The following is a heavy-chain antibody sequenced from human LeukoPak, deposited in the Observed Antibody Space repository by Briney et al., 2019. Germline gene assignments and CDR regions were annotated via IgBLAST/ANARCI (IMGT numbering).Heavy chain of an antibody. CDR3: ARMKGTGYSSSWYYYYYMDV. Sequence: GGSLRLSCAASGFTFSDYYMSWIRQAPGKGLEWVSYISSSGSTIYYADSVKGRFTISRDNAKNSLYLQMNSLRAEDTAVYYCARMKGTGYSSSWYYYYYMDVWGKGTTVTISS. D-gene: IGHD6-13*01. V-gene: IGHV3-11*04. J-gene: IGHJ6*03. CDR2: ISSSGSTI. CDR1: GFTFSDYY.